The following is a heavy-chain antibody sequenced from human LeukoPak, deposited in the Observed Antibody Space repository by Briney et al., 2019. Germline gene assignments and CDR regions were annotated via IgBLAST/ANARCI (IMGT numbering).Heavy chain of an antibody. CDR3: TRRTDYYFDY. Sequence: GESLKISCKGSGYNFINYWIGWVRQMPGKGLEWMGIIYPGDSDTRYSSSFQGQVTISADKSISTAYLQWSSLKASDTAMYYCTRRTDYYFDYWGQGTLVTVSS. CDR2: IYPGDSDT. V-gene: IGHV5-51*01. CDR1: GYNFINYW. J-gene: IGHJ4*02. D-gene: IGHD3/OR15-3a*01.